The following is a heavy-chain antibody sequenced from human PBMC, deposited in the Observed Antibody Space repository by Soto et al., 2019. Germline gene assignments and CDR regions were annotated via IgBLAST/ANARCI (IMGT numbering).Heavy chain of an antibody. CDR1: GGTFSSYT. J-gene: IGHJ6*03. V-gene: IGHV1-69*02. D-gene: IGHD2-15*01. CDR2: IIPILGIA. Sequence: SVKVSCKASGGTFSSYTISWVRQAPGQGLEWMGRIIPILGIANYAQKFQGRVTITADKSTSTAYMELSSLRSEDTAVYYCASTHICSGGSCSVAVGDDYYYYYMDVWGKGTTVTVSS. CDR3: ASTHICSGGSCSVAVGDDYYYYYMDV.